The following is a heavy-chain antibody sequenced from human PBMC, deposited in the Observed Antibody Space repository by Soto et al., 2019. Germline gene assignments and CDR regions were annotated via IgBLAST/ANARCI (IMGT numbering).Heavy chain of an antibody. CDR3: ATTLGTKVRGIRRGYYFDH. CDR2: IDAYEGDT. D-gene: IGHD3-10*01. Sequence: ASVKVSCKASGYTFSSYGIRWVRQAPGQGLEWMGGIDAYEGDTNYAQKFQGRVTVTPDTSTNTAYMELRSLRSDDTAVYYCATTLGTKVRGIRRGYYFDHWGQGTLVTVSS. V-gene: IGHV1-18*01. J-gene: IGHJ4*02. CDR1: GYTFSSYG.